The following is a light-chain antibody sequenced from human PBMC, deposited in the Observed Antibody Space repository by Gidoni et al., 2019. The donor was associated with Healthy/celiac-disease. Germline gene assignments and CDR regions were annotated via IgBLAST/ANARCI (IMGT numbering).Light chain of an antibody. V-gene: IGKV1-39*01. CDR3: QQSYSTPLWT. J-gene: IGKJ1*01. Sequence: DIQVTQPPSSLSASVGDRVTITCRASQSISSYLNWYQQKPGKAPKLLIYAASSLQSGVPSRFSGSGSGTDFTLTISSLQPEDFATYYCQQSYSTPLWTFGQGTKVEIK. CDR1: QSISSY. CDR2: AAS.